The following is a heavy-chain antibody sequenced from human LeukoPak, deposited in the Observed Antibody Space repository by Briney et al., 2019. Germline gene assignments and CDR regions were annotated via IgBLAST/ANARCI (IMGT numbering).Heavy chain of an antibody. V-gene: IGHV4-4*02. CDR1: GGSISSSNW. CDR3: ARASHWNQLHYFDY. Sequence: SETLSLTCAVSGGSISSSNWWSWVRQPPGKGLEWIGEIHHSGSTNYNPSLKSRVTISVDKSKNQFSLKLSSVTAADTAVYYCARASHWNQLHYFDYWGQGTLVTVSS. J-gene: IGHJ4*02. CDR2: IHHSGST. D-gene: IGHD1-1*01.